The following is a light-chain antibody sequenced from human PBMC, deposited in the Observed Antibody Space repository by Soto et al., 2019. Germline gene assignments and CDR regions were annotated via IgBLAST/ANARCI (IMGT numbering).Light chain of an antibody. J-gene: IGKJ5*01. V-gene: IGKV3-11*01. CDR1: QSVGDY. Sequence: EIVLTQSPATLSLSPGERATLSCRASQSVGDYLAWYQHKSGQAPRLLIYDSSNRAAGIPARFSGSGSWTDFTLTISSLEPEDFAVYYCQQRSDWPTFGQGTRLEIK. CDR2: DSS. CDR3: QQRSDWPT.